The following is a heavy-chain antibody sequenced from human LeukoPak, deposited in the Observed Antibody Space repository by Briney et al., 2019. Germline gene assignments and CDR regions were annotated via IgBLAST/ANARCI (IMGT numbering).Heavy chain of an antibody. V-gene: IGHV1-69*01. CDR1: GYPFIGNY. J-gene: IGHJ6*03. D-gene: IGHD1-14*01. CDR3: AGNNPQSLGGFLYYMDV. Sequence: GASVKVSCKASGYPFIGNYIHWVRQAPGQGLEWMGGIIPIFGTANYAQKFQGRVTITADESTSTAYMELSSLRSEDTAVYYCAGNNPQSLGGFLYYMDVWGKGTTVTVSS. CDR2: IIPIFGTA.